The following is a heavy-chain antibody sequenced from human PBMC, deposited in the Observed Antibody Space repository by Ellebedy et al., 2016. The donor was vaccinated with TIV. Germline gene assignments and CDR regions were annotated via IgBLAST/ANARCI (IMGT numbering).Heavy chain of an antibody. CDR2: ISYDGSNK. CDR3: ARGLGLQLWSFDY. CDR1: GFTLSSYA. V-gene: IGHV3-30-3*01. J-gene: IGHJ4*02. D-gene: IGHD5-18*01. Sequence: GGSLRLSXAASGFTLSSYAMHWVRQAPGKGLEWVAVISYDGSNKYYADSVKGRFTISRDNSKNTLYLQMNSLRAEDTAVYYCARGLGLQLWSFDYWGQGTLVTVSS.